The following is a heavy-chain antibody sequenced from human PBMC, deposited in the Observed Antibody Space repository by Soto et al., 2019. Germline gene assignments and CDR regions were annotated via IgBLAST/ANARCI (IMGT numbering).Heavy chain of an antibody. CDR2: IYYSGST. CDR3: ASTYDFWSGYSYYYYGMDV. V-gene: IGHV4-39*01. Sequence: PSETLSLTCTVSGGSISSSSYYWGWIRQPPGKGLEWIGSIYYSGSTYYNPSLKSRVTISVDTSKNQFSLKLSSVTAADTAVYYCASTYDFWSGYSYYYYGMDVWGQGTTVTGSS. J-gene: IGHJ6*02. CDR1: GGSISSSSYY. D-gene: IGHD3-3*01.